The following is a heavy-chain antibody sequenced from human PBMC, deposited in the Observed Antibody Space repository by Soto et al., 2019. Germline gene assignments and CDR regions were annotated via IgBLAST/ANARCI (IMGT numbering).Heavy chain of an antibody. V-gene: IGHV1-69*06. CDR3: ARVPRPYNWNYDY. CDR2: IIPIFGTA. J-gene: IGHJ4*02. D-gene: IGHD1-7*01. Sequence: GASVKVSCKASGGTFSSYAISWVRQAPGQGLEWMGGIIPIFGTANYAQKFQGRVTITADKSTSTAYMELSSLRSEDTAVYYCARVPRPYNWNYDYWGQGTLVTVSS. CDR1: GGTFSSYA.